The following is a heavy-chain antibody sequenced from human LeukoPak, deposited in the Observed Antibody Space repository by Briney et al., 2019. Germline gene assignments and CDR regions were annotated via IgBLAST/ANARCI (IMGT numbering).Heavy chain of an antibody. V-gene: IGHV4-38-2*02. CDR3: AREGAVPGIDP. J-gene: IGHJ5*02. D-gene: IGHD3-16*01. CDR1: GYSITSGFS. CDR2: ISYCGST. Sequence: SETLSLTCTVSGYSITSGFSWGWIRQPPGKGLEWIATISYCGSTSYSSSLQSRLFISMDTSKNQFSLSLTSVTAADTAVYYCAREGAVPGIDPWGQGSLVTVSS.